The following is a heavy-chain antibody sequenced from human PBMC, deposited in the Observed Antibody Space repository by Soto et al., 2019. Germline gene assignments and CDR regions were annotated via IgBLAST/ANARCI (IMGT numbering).Heavy chain of an antibody. CDR1: GFTFSDYY. J-gene: IGHJ3*02. CDR3: ARSITGTTVSAFDI. D-gene: IGHD1-20*01. Sequence: QVQLVESGGGLVKPGGSLRLSCAASGFTFSDYYMSWIRQAPGKGLEWVAVISYDGSNKYYADSVKGRFTISRDNSKNTLYLQMNSLRAEDTAVYYCARSITGTTVSAFDIWGQGTMVTVSS. V-gene: IGHV3-30*03. CDR2: ISYDGSNK.